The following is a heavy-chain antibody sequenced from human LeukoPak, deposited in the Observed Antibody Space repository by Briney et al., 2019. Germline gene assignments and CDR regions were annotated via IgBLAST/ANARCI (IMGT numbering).Heavy chain of an antibody. J-gene: IGHJ4*02. CDR3: ARDTFDIVVVVAATTRDSYFDY. V-gene: IGHV3-20*04. CDR1: GFTFDDYG. D-gene: IGHD2-15*01. Sequence: GGSLRLSCAASGFTFDDYGMSWVRQAPGKGLEWVSGINWNGGSTGYADSVKGRFTISRDNAKNSLYLQMNSLRAEDTALYYCARDTFDIVVVVAATTRDSYFDYWGQGTLVTVSS. CDR2: INWNGGST.